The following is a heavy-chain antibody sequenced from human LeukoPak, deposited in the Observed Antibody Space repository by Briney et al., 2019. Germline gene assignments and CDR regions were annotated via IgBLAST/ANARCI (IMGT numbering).Heavy chain of an antibody. CDR3: ARGSRGKNIVVVPAARVYFDY. Sequence: SETLSLTCAVYGGSFSGYYWSWIRQPPGKVLEWIGEINHSGSTNYNPSLKSRVTISVDTSKNQFSLKLSSVTAADTAVYYCARGSRGKNIVVVPAARVYFDYWGQGTLVTVSS. CDR1: GGSFSGYY. V-gene: IGHV4-34*01. D-gene: IGHD2-2*01. CDR2: INHSGST. J-gene: IGHJ4*02.